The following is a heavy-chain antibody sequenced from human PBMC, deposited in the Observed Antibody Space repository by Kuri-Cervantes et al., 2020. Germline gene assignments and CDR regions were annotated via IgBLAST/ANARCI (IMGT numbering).Heavy chain of an antibody. V-gene: IGHV3-21*01. CDR2: ISSSSSYI. CDR3: ARAMVVTAIIPYY. CDR1: GFTFSNYG. D-gene: IGHD2-21*02. J-gene: IGHJ4*02. Sequence: GGSLRLSCAASGFTFSNYGMNWVRQAPGKGLEWVSSISSSSSYIYYADSVKGRFIISRDNANNPLFLQVNSLRAEDTAVYYCARAMVVTAIIPYYWGQGTLVTVSS.